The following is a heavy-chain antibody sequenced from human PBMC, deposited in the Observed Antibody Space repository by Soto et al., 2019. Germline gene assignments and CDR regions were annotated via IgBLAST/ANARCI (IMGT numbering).Heavy chain of an antibody. CDR2: IYHSGST. J-gene: IGHJ4*02. CDR3: ASSDYGDSFNRFDY. V-gene: IGHV4-4*02. D-gene: IGHD4-17*01. CDR1: GGSISSSNW. Sequence: QVQLQESGPGLVKPSGTLSLTCAVSGGSISSSNWWSWVRQPPGKGRQWIGGIYHSGSTNYNPSLKSRVTISVDKSKNQFSLKLSSVTAADTAVYYCASSDYGDSFNRFDYWGQGTLVTVSS.